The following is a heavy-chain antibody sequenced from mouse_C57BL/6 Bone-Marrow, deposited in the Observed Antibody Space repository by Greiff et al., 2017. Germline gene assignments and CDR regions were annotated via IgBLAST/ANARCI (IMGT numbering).Heavy chain of an antibody. J-gene: IGHJ1*03. Sequence: QVQLQQPGAELVKPGASVKLSCKASGYTFTSYWMHWVKQRPGRGLEWIGRIDPNSGGTKYNEKFKSKATMTVDKPYSTACMELSSLTSEDSAVSACEREGYYDSSDVWYFDVWGTGTTVTVSS. V-gene: IGHV1-72*01. CDR2: IDPNSGGT. CDR3: EREGYYDSSDVWYFDV. CDR1: GYTFTSYW. D-gene: IGHD1-1*01.